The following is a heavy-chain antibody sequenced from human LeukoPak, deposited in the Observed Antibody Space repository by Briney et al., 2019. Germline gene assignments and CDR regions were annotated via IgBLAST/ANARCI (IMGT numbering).Heavy chain of an antibody. D-gene: IGHD1-1*01. V-gene: IGHV3-53*04. J-gene: IGHJ4*02. CDR1: GFTVSSNY. Sequence: PGGSLRLSCAASGFTVSSNYMSWVRQAPGKGLEWVSVIYSGGSTYYADSVKGRFTVSRHNSKNTLYLQMNSLRAEDTAVYYCASSQTGSFDYWGQGTLVTVSS. CDR3: ASSQTGSFDY. CDR2: IYSGGST.